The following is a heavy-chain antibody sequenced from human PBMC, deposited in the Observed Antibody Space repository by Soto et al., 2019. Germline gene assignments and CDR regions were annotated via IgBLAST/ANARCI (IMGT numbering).Heavy chain of an antibody. V-gene: IGHV7-4-1*01. CDR2: INTNTGNP. CDR1: GYTFTSYA. D-gene: IGHD3-10*01. Sequence: QVQLVQSGSELKKPGASVKVSCKASGYTFTSYAMNWVRQAPGQGLEWMGWINTNTGNPTYAQGFTGRFVFSLDSSGSTAYLQICSLKAEDTAVYYCAREGITMVRGVISDYYYYYFMGVWGKGTTVTVSS. CDR3: AREGITMVRGVISDYYYYYFMGV. J-gene: IGHJ6*03.